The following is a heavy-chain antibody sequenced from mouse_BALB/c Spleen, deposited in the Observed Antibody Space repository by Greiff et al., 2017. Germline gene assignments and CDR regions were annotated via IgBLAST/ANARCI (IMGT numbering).Heavy chain of an antibody. CDR3: ARGTYPWYFDV. Sequence: VQLQQSGAELVKPGASVKLSCKTSGYTFTSYWIQWVKQRPGQGLGWIGEIFPGTGTTYYNEKFKGKATLTIDTSSSTAYMQLSSLTSEDSAVYFCARGTYPWYFDVWGAGTTVTVSS. CDR1: GYTFTSYW. J-gene: IGHJ1*01. CDR2: IFPGTGTT. V-gene: IGHV1S132*01.